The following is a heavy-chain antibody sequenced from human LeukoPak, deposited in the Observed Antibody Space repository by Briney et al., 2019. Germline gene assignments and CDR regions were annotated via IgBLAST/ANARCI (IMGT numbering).Heavy chain of an antibody. Sequence: PGRSLRLSCAASGFTFSSYAMHWVRQAPGKGLEWMAVISYDGSNKYYADSVKGRFTISRDNSKNTLYLQMNSLRAEDTAVYYCARETVAGTGFDYWGQGTLVTVSS. V-gene: IGHV3-30-3*01. CDR1: GFTFSSYA. CDR3: ARETVAGTGFDY. J-gene: IGHJ4*02. D-gene: IGHD6-19*01. CDR2: ISYDGSNK.